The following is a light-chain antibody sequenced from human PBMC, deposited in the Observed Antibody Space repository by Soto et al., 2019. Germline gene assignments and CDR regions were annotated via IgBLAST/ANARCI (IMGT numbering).Light chain of an antibody. CDR2: LGS. CDR3: MQSLHTSALT. CDR1: QSLLHSNGYNY. Sequence: DIVMTQSPLSLPVTPGEPASISCRSSQSLLHSNGYNYLDWYLQKPGQSPQLLVYLGSNRASGVPDRFSGSGSGTDFTLKISGVEAEDVGVYYCMQSLHTSALTFGGGTKVEIK. J-gene: IGKJ4*01. V-gene: IGKV2-28*01.